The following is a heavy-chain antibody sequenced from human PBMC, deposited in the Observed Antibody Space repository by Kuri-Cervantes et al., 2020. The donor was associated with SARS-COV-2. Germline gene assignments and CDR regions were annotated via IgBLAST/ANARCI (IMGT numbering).Heavy chain of an antibody. CDR3: ARVPLVVITTLDAFDI. Sequence: ASVKVSCKAPATTFPNYDINWVRQATGQGLEWMGMVKTNSGNTLYAQIFQGRVTMTRDTSTSTVYMELSSLRSDDTAVYYCARVPLVVITTLDAFDIWGQGTMVTVSS. J-gene: IGHJ3*02. D-gene: IGHD3-22*01. V-gene: IGHV1-8*01. CDR1: ATTFPNYD. CDR2: VKTNSGNT.